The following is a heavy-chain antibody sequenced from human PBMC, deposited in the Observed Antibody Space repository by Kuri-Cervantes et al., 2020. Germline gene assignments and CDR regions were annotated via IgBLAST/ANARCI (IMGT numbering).Heavy chain of an antibody. J-gene: IGHJ4*01. D-gene: IGHD6-19*01. CDR3: VRHSTGWYHFDH. CDR1: GFSISRGYF. Sequence: GSLRLSCTVSGFSISRGYFWGWIRQPPEKGLEWIGNIHWGGDTYFNPSLKSRVTISVDSSTNEFSLKLNSVTAADTAVYYCVRHSTGWYHFDHWGHGTLVTVSS. CDR2: IHWGGDT. V-gene: IGHV4-38-2*02.